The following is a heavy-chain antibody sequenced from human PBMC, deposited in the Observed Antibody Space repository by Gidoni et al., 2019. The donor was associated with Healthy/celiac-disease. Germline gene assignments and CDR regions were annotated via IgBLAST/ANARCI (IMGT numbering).Heavy chain of an antibody. CDR3: ARGGATTENNWFDP. J-gene: IGHJ5*02. CDR2: INWNGGST. CDR1: GFTFDDYG. V-gene: IGHV3-20*04. Sequence: EVQLVESGGGVVRPGGSLRHSCAASGFTFDDYGMSWVRQAPGKGLEWGSGINWNGGSTGYADSVKGRFTISRDNAKNSLYLQMNSLRAEDTALYYCARGGATTENNWFDPWGQGTLVTVSS. D-gene: IGHD1-26*01.